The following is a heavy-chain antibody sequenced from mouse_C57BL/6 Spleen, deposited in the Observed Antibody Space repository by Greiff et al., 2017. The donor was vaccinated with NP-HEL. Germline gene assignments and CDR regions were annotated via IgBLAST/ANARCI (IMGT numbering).Heavy chain of an antibody. Sequence: EVQLVESGPELVKPGASVKISCKASGYSFTGYYMNWVKQSPEKSLEWIGEINPSTGGTTYNQKFKAKATLTVDKSSSTAYMQLKSLTSEDSAVYYCARESKTGTGYFDYWGQGTTLTVSS. D-gene: IGHD4-1*01. CDR1: GYSFTGYY. J-gene: IGHJ2*01. CDR3: ARESKTGTGYFDY. V-gene: IGHV1-42*01. CDR2: INPSTGGT.